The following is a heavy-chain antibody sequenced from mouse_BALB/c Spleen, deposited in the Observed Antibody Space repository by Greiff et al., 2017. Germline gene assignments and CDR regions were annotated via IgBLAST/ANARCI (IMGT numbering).Heavy chain of an antibody. D-gene: IGHD2-10*02. V-gene: IGHV1-82*01. J-gene: IGHJ4*01. CDR2: IYPGDGDT. CDR3: ARRKYGNDGYAMDY. Sequence: QVHVKQSGPELVKPGASVKISCKASGYAFSSSWMNWVKQRPGQGLEWIGRIYPGDGDTNYNGKFKGKATLTADKSSSTAYMQLSSLTSVDSAVYFCARRKYGNDGYAMDYWGQGTSVTVSS. CDR1: GYAFSSSW.